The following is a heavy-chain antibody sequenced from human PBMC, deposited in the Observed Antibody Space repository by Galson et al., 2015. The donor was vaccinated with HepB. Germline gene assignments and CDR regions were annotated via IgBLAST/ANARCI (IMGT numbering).Heavy chain of an antibody. CDR2: IYPGDSDT. CDR3: ARTYCSGGSCYTGFDY. V-gene: IGHV5-51*01. Sequence: QSGAEVKKPGESLKISCKGSGYSFTSYWIGWVRQMPGKGLEWMGIIYPGDSDTRYSPSFQGQVTISADKSISTAYLQWSSLKASDTAMYYCARTYCSGGSCYTGFDYWGQGTLVTVSS. CDR1: GYSFTSYW. D-gene: IGHD2-15*01. J-gene: IGHJ4*02.